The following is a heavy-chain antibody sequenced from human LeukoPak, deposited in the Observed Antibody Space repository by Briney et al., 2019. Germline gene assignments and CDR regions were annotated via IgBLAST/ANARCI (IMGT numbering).Heavy chain of an antibody. CDR3: ARGVYGSGTDNWFDP. Sequence: SETLSLTCTVSGGSIGSFYWSWIRQPPGKGLEWIGYIYYSGSTNYNPSLKSRVTISVDTSKNQFSLKLSSVTAADTAVYYCARGVYGSGTDNWFDPWGQGTLVTVSS. D-gene: IGHD3-10*01. J-gene: IGHJ5*02. V-gene: IGHV4-59*01. CDR2: IYYSGST. CDR1: GGSIGSFY.